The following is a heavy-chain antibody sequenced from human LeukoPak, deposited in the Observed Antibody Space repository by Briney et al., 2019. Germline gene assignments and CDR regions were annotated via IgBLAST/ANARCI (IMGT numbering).Heavy chain of an antibody. Sequence: GGSLRLSCAASGFTFSSYEMNWVRRAPGKGLEWVSYISSSGSTIYYADSVKGRFTISRDNAKNSLYLQMNSLRAEDTAVYYCARDGYCSGGSCYDYWGQGTLVTVSS. V-gene: IGHV3-48*03. CDR3: ARDGYCSGGSCYDY. J-gene: IGHJ4*02. D-gene: IGHD2-15*01. CDR1: GFTFSSYE. CDR2: ISSSGSTI.